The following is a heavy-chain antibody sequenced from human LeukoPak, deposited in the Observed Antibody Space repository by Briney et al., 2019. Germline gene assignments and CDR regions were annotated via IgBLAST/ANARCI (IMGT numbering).Heavy chain of an antibody. CDR2: ISSNGGST. CDR1: GFTFSRYA. Sequence: GGSLRLSCAASGFTFSRYAMHWVRQAPGKGLEYVSAISSNGGSTYYANSVKGRFTISRDNSKNTLYLQMGSLRAEDMAVYYCARGYDSSGYYPDFDYWGQGTLVTVSS. J-gene: IGHJ4*02. D-gene: IGHD3-22*01. V-gene: IGHV3-64*01. CDR3: ARGYDSSGYYPDFDY.